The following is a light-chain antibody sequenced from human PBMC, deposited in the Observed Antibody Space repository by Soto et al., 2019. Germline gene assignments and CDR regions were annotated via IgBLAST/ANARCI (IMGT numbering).Light chain of an antibody. CDR2: GAF. J-gene: IGKJ1*01. CDR3: QQYATSPRT. Sequence: ETVMTQSPVTLSVSPGDTATLYCKASQHVTNSYLAWYQQKHGQAPRLLIYGAFARATDAPDRFSGSESATEFTLTIDRLAPEDSAVYYCQQYATSPRTFGQGTKVDI. CDR1: QHVTNSY. V-gene: IGKV3-20*01.